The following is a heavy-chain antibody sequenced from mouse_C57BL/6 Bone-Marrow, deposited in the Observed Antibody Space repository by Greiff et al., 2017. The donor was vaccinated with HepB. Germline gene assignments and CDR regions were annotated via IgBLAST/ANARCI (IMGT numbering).Heavy chain of an antibody. J-gene: IGHJ1*03. CDR1: GFTFSSYA. Sequence: DVQLMESGGGLVKPGGSLKLSCAASGFTFSSYAMSWVRQTPEKRLEWVATISDGGSYTYYPDNVKGRFTISRDNAKNNLYLQMSHLKSEDTAMYYCASYYSNYVGYFDVWGTGTTVTVSS. V-gene: IGHV5-4*01. CDR3: ASYYSNYVGYFDV. D-gene: IGHD2-5*01. CDR2: ISDGGSYT.